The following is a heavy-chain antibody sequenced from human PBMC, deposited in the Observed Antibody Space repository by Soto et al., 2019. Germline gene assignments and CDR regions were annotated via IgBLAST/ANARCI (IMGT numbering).Heavy chain of an antibody. CDR3: ARAPAKGGTIFGVVINKSYYYYYGMDV. Sequence: ASVKVSCKASGYTFTSYDINWVRQATGQGLEWMGWMNPNSGNTGYAQKFQGRVTMTRNTSISTAYMELSSLRSEDTAVYYCARAPAKGGTIFGVVINKSYYYYYGMDVWGQGTTVTVSS. D-gene: IGHD3-3*01. CDR2: MNPNSGNT. CDR1: GYTFTSYD. J-gene: IGHJ6*02. V-gene: IGHV1-8*01.